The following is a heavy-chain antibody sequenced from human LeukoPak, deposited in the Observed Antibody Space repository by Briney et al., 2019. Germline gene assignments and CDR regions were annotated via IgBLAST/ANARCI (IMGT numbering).Heavy chain of an antibody. CDR1: GGSISSGGYY. V-gene: IGHV4-31*03. D-gene: IGHD2-21*02. Sequence: SETLSLTCTVSGGSISSGGYYWSWIRQHPGKGLEWIGYIYYSGSTYYNPSLKSRVTISVDTSKNQFSLKLSSVTAADTAVYYCASAGFCGGVCYADYWGQGTLVTVSS. CDR2: IYYSGST. J-gene: IGHJ4*02. CDR3: ASAGFCGGVCYADY.